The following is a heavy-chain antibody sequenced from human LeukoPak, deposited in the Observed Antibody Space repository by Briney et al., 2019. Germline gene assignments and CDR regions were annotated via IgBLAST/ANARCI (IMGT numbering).Heavy chain of an antibody. Sequence: SETVSLTCAVYGGSFSGYYWSWIRQPPGKGLEWIGEINHSGSTNYNPSLKSRVTISVDTSKNQFSLNLSSVTAADTAVYYCARQQWLEQDAFDIWGQGTMVTVSS. CDR2: INHSGST. CDR3: ARQQWLEQDAFDI. V-gene: IGHV4-34*01. D-gene: IGHD6-19*01. J-gene: IGHJ3*02. CDR1: GGSFSGYY.